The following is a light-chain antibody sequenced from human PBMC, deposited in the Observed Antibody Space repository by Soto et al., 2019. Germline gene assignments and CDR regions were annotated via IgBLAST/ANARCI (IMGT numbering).Light chain of an antibody. J-gene: IGKJ2*01. V-gene: IGKV3-11*01. Sequence: EIVLTQSPATLSLSPGERATLSCRASQSISTYLAWYQQKPGQAPRLLIFDASNRATGIPGRFSGSGSGTDFTLVISSLEPEDVAVYYCQQRSDWPRTFGQGTKLEIK. CDR3: QQRSDWPRT. CDR2: DAS. CDR1: QSISTY.